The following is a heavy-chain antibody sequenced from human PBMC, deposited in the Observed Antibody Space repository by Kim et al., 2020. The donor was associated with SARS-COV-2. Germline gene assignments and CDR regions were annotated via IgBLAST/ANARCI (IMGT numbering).Heavy chain of an antibody. CDR1: GGSISSYY. D-gene: IGHD4-17*01. V-gene: IGHV4-59*13. CDR2: IYYSGST. J-gene: IGHJ3*02. CDR3: ARSGAKTTQAWRNDAFDI. Sequence: SETLSLTCTVSGGSISSYYWSWIRQPPGKGLEWIGYIYYSGSTNYNPSLKSRVTISVDTSKNQFSLKLSSVTAADTAVYYCARSGAKTTQAWRNDAFDIWGQGTMVTVYS.